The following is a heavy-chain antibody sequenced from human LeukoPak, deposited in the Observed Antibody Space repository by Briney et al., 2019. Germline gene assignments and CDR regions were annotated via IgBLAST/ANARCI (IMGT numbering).Heavy chain of an antibody. CDR2: IYTSGST. J-gene: IGHJ3*02. CDR3: ARETFDI. V-gene: IGHV4-61*02. CDR1: GGSISSGGYS. Sequence: PSETLSLTCAVSGGSISSGGYSWSWIRQPAGKGLEWIGRIYTSGSTNYNPSLKSRVTMSVDTSKNQFSLKLSSVTAADTAVYYCARETFDIWGQGTMVTVSS.